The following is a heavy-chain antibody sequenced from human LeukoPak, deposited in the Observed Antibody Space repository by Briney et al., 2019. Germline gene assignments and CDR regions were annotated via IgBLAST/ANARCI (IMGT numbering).Heavy chain of an antibody. CDR3: ARGAFAVAGILDFDY. D-gene: IGHD6-19*01. CDR1: GFSFSSYD. V-gene: IGHV3-13*01. CDR2: IGTAGDT. J-gene: IGHJ4*02. Sequence: GGSLRLSCAASGFSFSSYDMHWVRQATGKGLEWVSAIGTAGDTYYPGSVKGRFTISRENAKNSLYLQMNSLRAGDTAVYYCARGAFAVAGILDFDYWGQGTLVTVSS.